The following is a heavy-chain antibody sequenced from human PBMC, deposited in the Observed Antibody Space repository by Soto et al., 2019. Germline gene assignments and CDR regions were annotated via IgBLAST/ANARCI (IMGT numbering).Heavy chain of an antibody. CDR2: VSASGGTP. D-gene: IGHD6-13*01. Sequence: GGSLRLSCVASGFTFSDYAMSWVRQAPGKGLEWVSAVSASGGTPYYADSVRGRFTISRDNSKNTFYLQMNSLRVEDTAIYYCAKDRTSWHTGGFDSWGQGTLVTVSS. CDR3: AKDRTSWHTGGFDS. CDR1: GFTFSDYA. J-gene: IGHJ4*02. V-gene: IGHV3-23*01.